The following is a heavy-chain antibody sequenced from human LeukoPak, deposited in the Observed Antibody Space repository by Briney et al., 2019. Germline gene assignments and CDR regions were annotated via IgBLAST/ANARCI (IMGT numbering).Heavy chain of an antibody. V-gene: IGHV1-3*04. CDR2: INTGNGNT. CDR3: ARGVATNRYYFDY. CDR1: GYTFTSYA. Sequence: ASVKVSCKASGYTFTSYAMHWVRQAPGQRLEWMGWINTGNGNTKYSQKFQGRVTITRDTSASTAYIELSSLRSGDTAVYSCARGVATNRYYFDYWGQGTLVTVSS. D-gene: IGHD5-12*01. J-gene: IGHJ4*02.